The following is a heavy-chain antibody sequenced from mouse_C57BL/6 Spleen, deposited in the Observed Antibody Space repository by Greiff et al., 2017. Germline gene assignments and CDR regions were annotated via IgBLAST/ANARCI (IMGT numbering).Heavy chain of an antibody. Sequence: DVKLVESGGDLVKPGGSLKLSCAASGFTFSSYGMSWVRQTPDKRLEWVATISSGGSYTYYPDSVKGRFTISRDNAKNTLYLQMSSLKSEDTAMYYCARRGLLLAMDYWGQGTSVTVSS. CDR2: ISSGGSYT. V-gene: IGHV5-6*02. CDR3: ARRGLLLAMDY. J-gene: IGHJ4*01. CDR1: GFTFSSYG. D-gene: IGHD3-1*01.